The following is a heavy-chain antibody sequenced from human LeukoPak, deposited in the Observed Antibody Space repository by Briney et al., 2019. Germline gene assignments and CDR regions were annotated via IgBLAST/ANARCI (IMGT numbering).Heavy chain of an antibody. CDR3: ARRTISAMSSYSSYYMDV. CDR1: GDSVSSNSAT. Sequence: SQTLSLTCAISGDSVSSNSATWNWIRQSPSRGLEWLGRTYYRSKWSNDYAVSVKSRITINPDTSKNQFSLQLNSVTPEDTAVYYCARRTISAMSSYSSYYMDVWGSGTTVTVSS. CDR2: TYYRSKWSN. D-gene: IGHD2-2*01. J-gene: IGHJ6*03. V-gene: IGHV6-1*01.